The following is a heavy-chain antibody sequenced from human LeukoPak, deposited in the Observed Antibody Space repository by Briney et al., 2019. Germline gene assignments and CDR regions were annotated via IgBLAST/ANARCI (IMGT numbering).Heavy chain of an antibody. CDR3: ARDTTIFGVVINY. Sequence: GGSLRLSCAASGFTIGSNYMGWVRQAPGKGLEWVSVIYSGGSTYYADSVKGRFTISRDNSKNTLYLQMNSLRAEDTAVYYCARDTTIFGVVINYWGQGTLVTVSS. D-gene: IGHD3-3*01. CDR1: GFTIGSNY. CDR2: IYSGGST. J-gene: IGHJ4*02. V-gene: IGHV3-66*01.